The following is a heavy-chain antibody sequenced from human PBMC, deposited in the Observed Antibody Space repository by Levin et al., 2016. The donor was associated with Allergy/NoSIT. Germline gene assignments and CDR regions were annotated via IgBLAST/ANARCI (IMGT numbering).Heavy chain of an antibody. Sequence: ASVKVSCKASGYTFTDYYLHWVRQAPGQGLEWMGWINPNNGDTNYAQKFQGRVTMTRDTSTSIVYMELSGLRSDDTAVYYCARPHSSWYSYNTRAYYYALDVWGQGTTVTVSS. CDR2: INPNNGDT. CDR1: GYTFTDYY. J-gene: IGHJ6*02. CDR3: ARPHSSWYSYNTRAYYYALDV. D-gene: IGHD6-13*01. V-gene: IGHV1-2*02.